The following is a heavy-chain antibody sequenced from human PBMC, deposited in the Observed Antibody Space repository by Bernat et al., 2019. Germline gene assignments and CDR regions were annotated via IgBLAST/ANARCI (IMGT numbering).Heavy chain of an antibody. CDR3: ARDGPRYSPLKTNDY. J-gene: IGHJ4*02. CDR2: SSAYNGNT. Sequence: QVQLVQSGAEVKKPGASVKVSCKASGYTFTSYGISWVRQAPGQGLEWMGWSSAYNGNTNYAQKLQGRVTMTTEPSTSTAYMELRSLGSDDTAVYYCARDGPRYSPLKTNDYWGQGTLVTVSS. D-gene: IGHD1-14*01. V-gene: IGHV1-18*01. CDR1: GYTFTSYG.